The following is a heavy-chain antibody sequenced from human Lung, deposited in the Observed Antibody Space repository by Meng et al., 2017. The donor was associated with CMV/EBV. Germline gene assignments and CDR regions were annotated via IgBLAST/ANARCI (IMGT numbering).Heavy chain of an antibody. J-gene: IGHJ5*01. V-gene: IGHV1-69*02. D-gene: IGHD1-14*01. Sequence: FTTYTVSWVRLAPGQGLEWIGRVTPIVGIPRYAQKFQDTVTITAATFTNSSHLQVRSPGAEDTAIYYCATSLGSVENGRNAYNWFDSWGQGTLVTVSS. CDR3: ATSLGSVENGRNAYNWFDS. CDR2: VTPIVGIP. CDR1: FTTYT.